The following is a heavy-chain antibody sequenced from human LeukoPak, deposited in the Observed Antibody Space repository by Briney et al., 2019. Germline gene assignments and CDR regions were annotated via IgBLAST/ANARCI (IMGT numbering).Heavy chain of an antibody. CDR2: IYPGDSDT. J-gene: IGHJ5*02. CDR3: ARQEYCSGGSCYTWFDP. V-gene: IGHV5-51*01. Sequence: GESLKISCKGSGYSFTNYWIGWGRQMPGKGLEWMGIIYPGDSDTTYSPSFQGQVTISADKSISTAYLQWSSLKASDTAMYYCARQEYCSGGSCYTWFDPWGQGTLVTVS. D-gene: IGHD2-15*01. CDR1: GYSFTNYW.